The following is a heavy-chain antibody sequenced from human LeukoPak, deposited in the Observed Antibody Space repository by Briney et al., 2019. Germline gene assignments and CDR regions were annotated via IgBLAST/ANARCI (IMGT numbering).Heavy chain of an antibody. CDR3: ALGYCSGGSCYSGAELDY. J-gene: IGHJ4*02. V-gene: IGHV4-4*07. CDR1: GGSISSYY. CDR2: IYTSGST. Sequence: SETLSLTCTVSGGSISSYYWSWIRQPAGKGLEWIGRIYTSGSTNYNPSLKSRVTMSVDTSKNQFSLKLSSVTAADTAVYYCALGYCSGGSCYSGAELDYWGQGTLVTVSS. D-gene: IGHD2-15*01.